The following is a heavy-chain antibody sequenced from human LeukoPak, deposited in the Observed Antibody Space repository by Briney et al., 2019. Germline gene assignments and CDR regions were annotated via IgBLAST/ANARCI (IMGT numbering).Heavy chain of an antibody. Sequence: GGSLRLSCAASGFTFSSYGMHWVRQAPGKGLEWVAVISYDGSNKYYADSVKGRFTTSRDNSKNTLYLQMNSLRAEDTAVYYCAKDGPDTAMVQGRKDYYYGMDVWGQGTTVTVPS. CDR2: ISYDGSNK. V-gene: IGHV3-30*18. CDR1: GFTFSSYG. J-gene: IGHJ6*02. D-gene: IGHD5-18*01. CDR3: AKDGPDTAMVQGRKDYYYGMDV.